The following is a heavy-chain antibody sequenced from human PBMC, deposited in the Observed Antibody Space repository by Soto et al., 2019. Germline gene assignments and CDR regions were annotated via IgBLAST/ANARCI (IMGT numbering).Heavy chain of an antibody. CDR2: VYYSGST. CDR3: ARTGVDFYFDF. J-gene: IGHJ4*02. D-gene: IGHD3-10*01. V-gene: IGHV4-59*11. Sequence: QVRLQESGPGLVKPSETLSLTCVVSGGSISGHYWSWIRQPPGKGLEWIGYVYYSGSTNYNPSLKCRVTMSVDTPKNQFSLEVSSVTAADTAGYYCARTGVDFYFDFWGQGTLVTVSS. CDR1: GGSISGHY.